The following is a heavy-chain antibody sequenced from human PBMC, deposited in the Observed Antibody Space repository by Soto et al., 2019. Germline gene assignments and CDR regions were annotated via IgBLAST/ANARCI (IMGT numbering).Heavy chain of an antibody. CDR3: ARGAVLRYFDWVYGMEV. Sequence: ASVKVSCKASGYTFTSYAMHWVRQAPGQRLEWMGWINAGNGNTKYSQKFQGRVTITRDTSASTAYMELSSLGSEDTAVYYCARGAVLRYFDWVYGMEVWGQGTTVTVSS. J-gene: IGHJ6*02. CDR1: GYTFTSYA. CDR2: INAGNGNT. D-gene: IGHD3-9*01. V-gene: IGHV1-3*01.